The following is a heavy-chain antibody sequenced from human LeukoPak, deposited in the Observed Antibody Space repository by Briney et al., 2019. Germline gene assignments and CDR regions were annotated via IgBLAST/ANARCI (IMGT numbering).Heavy chain of an antibody. V-gene: IGHV3-23*01. J-gene: IGHJ4*02. CDR1: GFSFDSYA. Sequence: GGSLRLSCVASGFSFDSYAMDWVRQAQGKGLEWVSAISSSGDRAYYADSVKGRFTSSRDNSKNMLYLQMNSLRVEDAAVYYCARDSPGSCSGDSCFDYWGQGTLVTVSS. D-gene: IGHD2-15*01. CDR3: ARDSPGSCSGDSCFDY. CDR2: ISSSGDRA.